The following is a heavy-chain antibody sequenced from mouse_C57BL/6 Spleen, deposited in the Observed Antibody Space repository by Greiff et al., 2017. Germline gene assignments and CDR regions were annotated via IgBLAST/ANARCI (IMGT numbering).Heavy chain of an antibody. V-gene: IGHV2-9-1*01. J-gene: IGHJ3*01. D-gene: IGHD2-4*01. CDR1: GFSLTSYA. CDR3: ARSEGFDDWHWFAY. CDR2: IWTGGGT. Sequence: QVQLQQSGPGLVAPSQSLSITCTASGFSLTSYAISWVRQPPGKGLEWLGVIWTGGGTNYNSALKSRLSISKDNSKSQVFLKMNSLQTVDTPRYYYARSEGFDDWHWFAYWGQGALVTVSA.